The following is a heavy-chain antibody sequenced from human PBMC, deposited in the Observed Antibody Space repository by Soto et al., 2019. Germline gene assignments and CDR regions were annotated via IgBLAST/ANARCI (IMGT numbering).Heavy chain of an antibody. J-gene: IGHJ4*02. V-gene: IGHV3-23*01. D-gene: IGHD6-25*01. CDR2: ISGSGGTT. CDR3: AKFFVETGSNSGWPWSFHY. CDR1: GFTFSNYA. Sequence: EVQLLESGGGLVQPGRSLRLSCAASGFTFSNYAMSWVRQAPGQGLDWVSAISGSGGTTYYADSVKGRFNISRDNSKNTLLLRTNSLRAEDAAVYYCAKFFVETGSNSGWPWSFHYWGQGTLVTVSS.